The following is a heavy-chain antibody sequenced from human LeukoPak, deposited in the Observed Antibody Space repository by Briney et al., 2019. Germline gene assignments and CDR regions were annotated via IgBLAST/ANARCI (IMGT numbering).Heavy chain of an antibody. V-gene: IGHV4-59*01. D-gene: IGHD1-26*01. CDR2: IYYSGST. CDR1: GGSISPYY. J-gene: IGHJ6*02. Sequence: SETLSLTCTVSGGSISPYYWSWVRQPPGKGLEWIGYIYYSGSTNYNPSLKSRVTISVDTSKNQFSLKLSSVTAADTAVYYCARVGGTNYYYYGMDVWGQGTTVTVSS. CDR3: ARVGGTNYYYYGMDV.